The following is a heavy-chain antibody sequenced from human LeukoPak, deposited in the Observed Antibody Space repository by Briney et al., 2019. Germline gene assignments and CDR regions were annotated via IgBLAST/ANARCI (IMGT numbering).Heavy chain of an antibody. V-gene: IGHV3-11*01. CDR2: ISGSGSDI. CDR3: ARGAGRSSSDY. Sequence: PGGALRLSCVPSRFSFSDHYMTWVRQAPRKGVEWLSYISGSGSDIDFAGSVKGRFTISRDNAKNSLYLQMNMLRAEDTAVYYCARGAGRSSSDYWGRGSMATVS. J-gene: IGHJ4*02. D-gene: IGHD2-15*01. CDR1: RFSFSDHY.